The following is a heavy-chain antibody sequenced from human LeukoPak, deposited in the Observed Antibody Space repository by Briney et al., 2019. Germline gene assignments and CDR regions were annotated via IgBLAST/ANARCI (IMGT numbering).Heavy chain of an antibody. D-gene: IGHD3-22*01. CDR3: AKDGPSKYDSSGYQLLY. CDR1: GFTFSDYA. J-gene: IGHJ4*02. CDR2: ISGSGGSI. V-gene: IGHV3-23*01. Sequence: GGSLRLSCTASGFTFSDYAMSWVRQAPGKGLEWVSGISGSGGSIRYADSVKGRFTISRDNSKNTLYLQMNSLRAEDTAVYYCAKDGPSKYDSSGYQLLYWGQGTLVTVSS.